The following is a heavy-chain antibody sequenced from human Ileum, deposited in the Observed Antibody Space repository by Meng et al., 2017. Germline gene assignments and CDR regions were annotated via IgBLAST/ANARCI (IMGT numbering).Heavy chain of an antibody. D-gene: IGHD2-2*01. Sequence: GESLKISCAASGFNVIGNYMSWVRQAPGKGLEWVSVIYSGGSTYYADSVKGRFTISRDYSKNTLYLQMNSLRAEDTAVYYCARDSKDYYYGMDIWGQGTTVTVSS. V-gene: IGHV3-53*05. CDR1: GFNVIGNY. CDR2: IYSGGST. CDR3: ARDSKDYYYGMDI. J-gene: IGHJ6*02.